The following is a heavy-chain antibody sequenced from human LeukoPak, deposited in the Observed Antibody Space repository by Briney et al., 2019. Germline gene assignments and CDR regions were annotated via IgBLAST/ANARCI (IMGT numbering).Heavy chain of an antibody. CDR3: ARGVAAAGNYYYYYMDV. CDR2: IIPIFGTA. J-gene: IGHJ6*03. D-gene: IGHD6-13*01. Sequence: SVEVSCKASGGTFSSYAISWVRQAPGQGLEWMGGIIPIFGTANYAQMFQGRVTITTDESTSTAYMELSSLRSEDTAVYYCARGVAAAGNYYYYYMDVWGKGTTVTVSS. CDR1: GGTFSSYA. V-gene: IGHV1-69*05.